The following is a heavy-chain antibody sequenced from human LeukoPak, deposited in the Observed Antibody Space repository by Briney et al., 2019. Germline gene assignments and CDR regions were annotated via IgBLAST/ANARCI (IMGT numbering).Heavy chain of an antibody. V-gene: IGHV3-7*01. Sequence: GSLRLSCAASGFTFNSFFLNWVRMTPGRELEWVACISQDGSETFYMDSVWGRFTISRDNTKNSLYLQMNSLRAEDTAVYFCVRDLGHSRHYFDYWGQGTLVTVSS. CDR1: GFTFNSFF. CDR2: ISQDGSET. CDR3: VRDLGHSRHYFDY. D-gene: IGHD7-27*01. J-gene: IGHJ4*02.